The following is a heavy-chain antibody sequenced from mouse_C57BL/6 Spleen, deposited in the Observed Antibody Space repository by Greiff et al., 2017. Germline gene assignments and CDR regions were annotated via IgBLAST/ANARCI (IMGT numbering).Heavy chain of an antibody. D-gene: IGHD2-4*01. CDR3: ARGGNYDYDGAWFAY. CDR2: FLPGSGST. J-gene: IGHJ3*01. CDR1: GYTFTGSW. V-gene: IGHV1-9*01. Sequence: QVQLQQSGAELMKPGASVKLSCKATGYTFTGSWIEWVKQRPGHGLEWIGEFLPGSGSTNYNEKFKGKATFTVDTSSNTAYMQLSSLTTEDSAIYYCARGGNYDYDGAWFAYWGQGTLVTVSA.